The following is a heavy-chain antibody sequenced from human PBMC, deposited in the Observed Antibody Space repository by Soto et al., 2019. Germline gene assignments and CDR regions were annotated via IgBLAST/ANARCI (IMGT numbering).Heavy chain of an antibody. D-gene: IGHD1-7*01. V-gene: IGHV5-51*01. CDR2: IYPGDSDT. CDR1: GCSFTSYC. CDR3: ARQAPYANGTTVFYYGMDV. Sequence: GESLKISCKGSGCSFTSYCSGWVRQMPGKGLEWMGIIYPGDSDTRYSPSFQGQVTISADKSISTAYLQWSSLKASDTAMYYCARQAPYANGTTVFYYGMDVWGQGTTVTVSS. J-gene: IGHJ6*02.